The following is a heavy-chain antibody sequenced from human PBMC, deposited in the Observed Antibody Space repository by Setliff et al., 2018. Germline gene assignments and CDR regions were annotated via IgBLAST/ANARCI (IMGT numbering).Heavy chain of an antibody. D-gene: IGHD3-22*01. CDR3: ARPYYYDSSGYYYDY. J-gene: IGHJ4*02. CDR2: IYYSGST. V-gene: IGHV4-59*11. Sequence: PSETLSLTCTVSGGSISSHYWSWIRQPPGKGLEWIGYIYYSGSTNYNPSLKSRVTISVDTSKNQFSLKLSSVTAADTAVYYFARPYYYDSSGYYYDYWGQGTLVTVS. CDR1: GGSISSHY.